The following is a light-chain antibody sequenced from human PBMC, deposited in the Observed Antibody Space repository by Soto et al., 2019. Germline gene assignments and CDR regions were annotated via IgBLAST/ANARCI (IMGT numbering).Light chain of an antibody. CDR2: EVI. V-gene: IGLV2-8*01. Sequence: QSVLKQPPSASGSPGQSVTISCTGSSSDVGGYNYVSWYQQHPGKAPKLMIYEVIKRPSGVPDRFSGSKSGNTASLTVSGLQAEDEDDYYCSSYGGSNNYVLGTGTKVTVL. CDR3: SSYGGSNNYV. CDR1: SSDVGGYNY. J-gene: IGLJ1*01.